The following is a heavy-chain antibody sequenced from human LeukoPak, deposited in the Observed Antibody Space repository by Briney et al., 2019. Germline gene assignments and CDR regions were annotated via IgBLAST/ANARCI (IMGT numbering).Heavy chain of an antibody. Sequence: GGSLRLSCAASGFTSSSYSMNWVRQAPGKGLEWVSSISRSSSFIYYADSVKGRFTISRDNAKNSLYLQMNSLRAEDTAVFYCARRGDYSGDAFDIWGQGTMVTVS. CDR3: ARRGDYSGDAFDI. J-gene: IGHJ3*02. CDR1: GFTSSSYS. CDR2: ISRSSSFI. D-gene: IGHD4-17*01. V-gene: IGHV3-21*01.